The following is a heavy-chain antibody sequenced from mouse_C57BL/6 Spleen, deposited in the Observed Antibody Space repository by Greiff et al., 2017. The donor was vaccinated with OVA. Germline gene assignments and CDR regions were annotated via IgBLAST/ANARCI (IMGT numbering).Heavy chain of an antibody. V-gene: IGHV5-17*01. CDR2: ISSGSSTI. J-gene: IGHJ2*01. CDR3: ARGSSGRSHFDY. Sequence: EVQRVESGGGLVKPGGSLKLSCAASGFTFSDYGMHWVRQAPEKGLEWVAYISSGSSTIYYADTVKGRFTISRDNAKNTLFLQMTSRRSEDTAMYYCARGSSGRSHFDYWGQGTTLTVSS. D-gene: IGHD3-2*02. CDR1: GFTFSDYG.